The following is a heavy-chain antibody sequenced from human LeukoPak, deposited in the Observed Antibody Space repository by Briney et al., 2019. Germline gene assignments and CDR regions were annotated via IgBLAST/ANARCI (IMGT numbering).Heavy chain of an antibody. D-gene: IGHD5-24*01. CDR2: ISGDGGST. Sequence: GGSLRLSCAASGFTFSDHYMDWVRQAPGKGLEWVSLISGDGGSTYYADSVKGRFTISRDNSKNSLYLQMNSLRTEDTALYYCAKDIRDGYNDGMDVWGQGTTVTVSS. J-gene: IGHJ6*02. CDR3: AKDIRDGYNDGMDV. CDR1: GFTFSDHY. V-gene: IGHV3-43*02.